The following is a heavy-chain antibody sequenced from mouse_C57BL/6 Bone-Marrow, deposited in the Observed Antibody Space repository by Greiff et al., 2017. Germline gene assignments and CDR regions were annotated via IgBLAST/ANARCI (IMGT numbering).Heavy chain of an antibody. J-gene: IGHJ4*01. CDR2: IHPNSGST. CDR1: GYTFTSYW. V-gene: IGHV1-64*01. CDR3: ARDDGYYLYAMDY. D-gene: IGHD2-3*01. Sequence: QVQLQQPGAELVMPGASVKLSCKASGYTFTSYWMHWVKQRPGQGLEWIGMIHPNSGSTNYNEKFKSKATLTVDKSSSTAYMQLSSLTSEDSAVYYCARDDGYYLYAMDYWGQGTSVTVSS.